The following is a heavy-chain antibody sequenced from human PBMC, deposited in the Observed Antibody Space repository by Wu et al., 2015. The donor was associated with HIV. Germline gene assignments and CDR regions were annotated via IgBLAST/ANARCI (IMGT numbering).Heavy chain of an antibody. V-gene: IGHV1-69*13. CDR2: IIPIFGTA. J-gene: IGHJ6*02. CDR1: GGTFSSYA. Sequence: QVQLVQSGAEVKKPGSSVKVSCKASGGTFSSYAISWVRQAPGQGLEWMGRIIPIFGTANYAQKFQGRVTITADESTSTAYMELSSLRSEDTAVYYCARDGLSGYDPGDYYYYGMDVRGQGTTVTVSS. CDR3: ARDGLSGYDPGDYYYYGMDV. D-gene: IGHD5-12*01.